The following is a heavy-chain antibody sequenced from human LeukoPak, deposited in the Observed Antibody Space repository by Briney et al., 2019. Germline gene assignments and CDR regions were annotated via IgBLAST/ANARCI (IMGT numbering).Heavy chain of an antibody. D-gene: IGHD1-26*01. CDR1: GYTFTGYY. CDR3: ATLISEAGIVGATDAFDI. J-gene: IGHJ3*02. CDR2: INPNSGGT. Sequence: ASVKVSCKASGYTFTGYYMHWVRQAPGQGLEWMGWINPNSGGTNYAQKFQGRVTMTRDTSISTAYMELSRLRSDDAAVYYCATLISEAGIVGATDAFDIWGQGTMVTVSS. V-gene: IGHV1-2*02.